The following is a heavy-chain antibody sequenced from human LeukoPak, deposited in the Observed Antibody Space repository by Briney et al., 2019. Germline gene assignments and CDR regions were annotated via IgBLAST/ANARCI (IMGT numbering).Heavy chain of an antibody. D-gene: IGHD6-13*01. V-gene: IGHV3-53*01. CDR2: IYSGGST. CDR1: GFTVSSNY. CDR3: ARASSSSSHFDY. Sequence: AGGSLRLSCAASGFTVSSNYMSWVRQAPGKGLEWVSVIYSGGSTYYADSVKGRFTISRDNSKNTLYLQMNSLRAEDTAVYYCARASSSSSHFDYWGQGTLVTVSS. J-gene: IGHJ4*02.